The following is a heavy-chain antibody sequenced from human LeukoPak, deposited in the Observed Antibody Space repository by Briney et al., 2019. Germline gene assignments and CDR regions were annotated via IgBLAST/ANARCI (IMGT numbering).Heavy chain of an antibody. J-gene: IGHJ5*02. CDR2: ISGSGGST. V-gene: IGHV3-23*01. D-gene: IGHD3-10*01. CDR1: GFTFSSYG. CDR3: AKGQQRGLWSFDP. Sequence: GGSLRLSCAASGFTFSSYGVSWVRQAPGKGLEWVSAISGSGGSTYYADSVKGRFTTSRDNSKNTLYLQMNSLRAEDTAVYYCAKGQQRGLWSFDPWGQGTLVTVSS.